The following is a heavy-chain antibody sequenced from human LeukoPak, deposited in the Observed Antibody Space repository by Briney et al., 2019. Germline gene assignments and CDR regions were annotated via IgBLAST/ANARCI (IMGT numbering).Heavy chain of an antibody. Sequence: PGGSLRLSCAASGFTFSSYAMSWVRQAQGKGLEWFSGISGGGGSTYYADSVKGRFTISRDNSKNRLYLQMNSLRAEDTAVYYCAKRPRGNYLDPFDYWGQGTLVTVSS. CDR1: GFTFSSYA. J-gene: IGHJ4*02. CDR3: AKRPRGNYLDPFDY. V-gene: IGHV3-23*01. D-gene: IGHD3-10*01. CDR2: ISGGGGST.